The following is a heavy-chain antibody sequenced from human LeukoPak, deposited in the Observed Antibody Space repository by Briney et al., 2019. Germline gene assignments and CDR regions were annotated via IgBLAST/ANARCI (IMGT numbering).Heavy chain of an antibody. Sequence: SETLSLTCTVSGGSISSYYWSWIRQPAGKGLEWIGRIYTSGSTNYNPSLKSRVTMSVDTSKNQFSLKLSSVTAADTAVYYCARDEDHNWNYRVLYYWGQGTLVTVSS. V-gene: IGHV4-4*07. CDR1: GGSISSYY. D-gene: IGHD1-7*01. J-gene: IGHJ4*02. CDR2: IYTSGST. CDR3: ARDEDHNWNYRVLYY.